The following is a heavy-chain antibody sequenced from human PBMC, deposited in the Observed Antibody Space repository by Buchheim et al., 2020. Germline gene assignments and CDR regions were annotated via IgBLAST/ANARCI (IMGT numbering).Heavy chain of an antibody. V-gene: IGHV3-23*01. Sequence: EVQLLESGGNLVQPGGSLRLSCAASGFTFSTYAMSWVRQAPGKGLEWVSGINPGGDSTYNTDSVRGRFTISRDDSRNTLSLQMNSLRAEDTAIYFCAKTRSISSHYYYGMDVWGQGTT. CDR2: INPGGDST. D-gene: IGHD6-6*01. CDR3: AKTRSISSHYYYGMDV. J-gene: IGHJ6*02. CDR1: GFTFSTYA.